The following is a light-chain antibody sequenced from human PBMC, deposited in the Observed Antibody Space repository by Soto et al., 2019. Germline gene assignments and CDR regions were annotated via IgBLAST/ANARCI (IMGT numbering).Light chain of an antibody. Sequence: EIVMTQSPATLSVSPGERASLCCRASQSVSSNLAWYQQKPGQAPRLLIYGASTRATGIPARFSGSGSGTEFTLTISSLQSEDFAVYYCQQYNNWPPGLTFGGGTKVEIK. V-gene: IGKV3-15*01. CDR3: QQYNNWPPGLT. CDR1: QSVSSN. J-gene: IGKJ4*01. CDR2: GAS.